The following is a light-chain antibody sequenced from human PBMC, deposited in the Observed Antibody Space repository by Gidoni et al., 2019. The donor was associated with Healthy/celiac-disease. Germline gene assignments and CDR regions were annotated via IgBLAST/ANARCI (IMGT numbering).Light chain of an antibody. Sequence: QSVLTQPPSASGTPGQRVTISCSGSSSNFGSTTVNWYQQLPGTAPKLLLYSNNQRPSGVPARFSGSKSGTSASLAISGLQSEDEADYYCAAWDDSLQVVFGGGTKLTVL. V-gene: IGLV1-44*01. CDR3: AAWDDSLQVV. CDR2: SNN. J-gene: IGLJ2*01. CDR1: SSNFGSTT.